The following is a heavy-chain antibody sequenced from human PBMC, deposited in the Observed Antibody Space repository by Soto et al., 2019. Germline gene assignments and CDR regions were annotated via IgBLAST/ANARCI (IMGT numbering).Heavy chain of an antibody. CDR3: AKRGYCTGGNCYGEYFQH. J-gene: IGHJ1*01. CDR2: HSGSGDST. V-gene: IGHV3-23*01. CDR1: GFTFDSYY. D-gene: IGHD2-15*01. Sequence: EVQLLESGGGLVQPGGSLRLSCAASGFTFDSYYMNWVRQAPGRGLEWVSTHSGSGDSTYYADSVKGRFTISRDNSKNTLYLQRNSLRAEDTAVYYCAKRGYCTGGNCYGEYFQHWGQGTLVTVSS.